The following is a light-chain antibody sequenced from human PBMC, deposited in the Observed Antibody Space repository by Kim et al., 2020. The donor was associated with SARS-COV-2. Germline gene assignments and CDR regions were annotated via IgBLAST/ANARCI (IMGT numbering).Light chain of an antibody. CDR1: QHISNS. J-gene: IGKJ2*01. V-gene: IGKV1-33*01. CDR2: DAS. Sequence: SSSVGDSVTITCQASQHISNSLKSYQQKSGTATKLLIYDASNLETGVPSRFGGSGSGTDFTFTISSLQPEDIATYYCQQYNNFPRTFGQGTKLEI. CDR3: QQYNNFPRT.